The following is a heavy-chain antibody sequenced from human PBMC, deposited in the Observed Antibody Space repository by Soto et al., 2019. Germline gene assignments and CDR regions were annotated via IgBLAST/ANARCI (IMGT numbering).Heavy chain of an antibody. CDR3: TRDPRNKGLDP. V-gene: IGHV3-66*01. J-gene: IGHJ5*02. Sequence: GGSLRLSCAASGFTVSSNYMSWVRQAPGKGLEWVSVIYAGGNIHYADSVEGRFTISRDNSNNMLYLQMNSLIAEDTAVYYCTRDPRNKGLDPWGQGTMVTVSS. CDR1: GFTVSSNY. CDR2: IYAGGNI.